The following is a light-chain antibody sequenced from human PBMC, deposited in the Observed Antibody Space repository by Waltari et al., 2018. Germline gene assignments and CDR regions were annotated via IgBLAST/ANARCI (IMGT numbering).Light chain of an antibody. J-gene: IGKJ4*01. CDR1: QDITNS. Sequence: DIQMTQSPSFLSASVGDRVTITCQASQDITNSLSWFQQKPGKAPMLLIFDASILETGVPSRFSGSRSGTEFTFTITSLQPEDIATYYCQQYDDLPLTFGGGTKVEIK. CDR3: QQYDDLPLT. CDR2: DAS. V-gene: IGKV1-33*01.